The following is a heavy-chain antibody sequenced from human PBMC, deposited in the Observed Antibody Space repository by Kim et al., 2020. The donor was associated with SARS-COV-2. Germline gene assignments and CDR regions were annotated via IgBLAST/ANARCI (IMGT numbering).Heavy chain of an antibody. V-gene: IGHV1-2*02. CDR1: GYIFTAYY. J-gene: IGHJ4*02. CDR3: ARQGVTSSFDF. Sequence: ASVKVSCKASGYIFTAYYTHLVRQAPGQGLEWIGWVNPNTGDTDYAQKFQGRVTMTRDTSISTAYMELTRLSSDDTAIYYCARQGVTSSFDFWGQGTLVT. CDR2: VNPNTGDT. D-gene: IGHD3-10*01.